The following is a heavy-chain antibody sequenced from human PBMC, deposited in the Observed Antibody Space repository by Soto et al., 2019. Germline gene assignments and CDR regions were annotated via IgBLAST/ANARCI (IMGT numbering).Heavy chain of an antibody. D-gene: IGHD2-15*01. CDR3: AKDTYCSGGSCYPEAFDI. V-gene: IGHV3-30*18. CDR1: GFTFSSYG. CDR2: ISYDGSNK. J-gene: IGHJ3*02. Sequence: QVQLVESGGGVVQPGRSLRLSCAASGFTFSSYGMHWVRQAPGKGLEWVAVISYDGSNKYYADSVKGRFTISRDNSKNTLYLQMNSLRAEDTAVYYCAKDTYCSGGSCYPEAFDIWGQGTMVTVSS.